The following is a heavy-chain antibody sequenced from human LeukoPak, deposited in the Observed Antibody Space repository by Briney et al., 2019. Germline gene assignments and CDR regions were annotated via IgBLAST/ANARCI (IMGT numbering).Heavy chain of an antibody. J-gene: IGHJ5*02. Sequence: ASVKVSCKASGYTFTGYYMHWVRQAPGQGLEWMGWINPNSGGTNYAQKFQGRVTMTRDTSISTAYMELSRLRSDDTAVYYCARDKGYCSGGSCRNWFDPWGQGTLVTVFS. CDR2: INPNSGGT. V-gene: IGHV1-2*02. D-gene: IGHD2-15*01. CDR1: GYTFTGYY. CDR3: ARDKGYCSGGSCRNWFDP.